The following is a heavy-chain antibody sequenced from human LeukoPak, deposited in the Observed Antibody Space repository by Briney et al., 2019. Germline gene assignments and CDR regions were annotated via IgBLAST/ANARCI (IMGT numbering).Heavy chain of an antibody. J-gene: IGHJ6*03. D-gene: IGHD4-17*01. CDR3: ARVGDGDYYYYMDV. CDR1: GGTFSSYA. V-gene: IGHV1-69*13. CDR2: IIPIFGTA. Sequence: SVKVSCKASGGTFSSYAISRVRQAPGQGLEWMGGIIPIFGTANYAQKFQGRVTITADESTSTAYMELSSLRSEDTAVYYCARVGDGDYYYYMDVWGKGTTVTISS.